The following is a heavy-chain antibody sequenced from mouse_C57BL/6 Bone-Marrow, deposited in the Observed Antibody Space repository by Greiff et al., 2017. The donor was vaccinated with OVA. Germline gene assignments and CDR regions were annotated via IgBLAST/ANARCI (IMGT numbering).Heavy chain of an antibody. J-gene: IGHJ1*03. V-gene: IGHV14-4*01. D-gene: IGHD2-2*01. CDR2: IDPENGDT. Sequence: EVQLQESGAELVRPGASVKLSCTASGFNIKDDYMHWVKQRPEQGLEWIGWIDPENGDTEYASKFQGKATITADTSSNTAYLQLSSLTSEDTAVYYCYTMVTTRYFDVWGTGTTVTVSS. CDR3: YTMVTTRYFDV. CDR1: GFNIKDDY.